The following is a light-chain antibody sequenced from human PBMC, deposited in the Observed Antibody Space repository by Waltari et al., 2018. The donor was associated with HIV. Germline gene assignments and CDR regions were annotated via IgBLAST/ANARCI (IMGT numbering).Light chain of an antibody. CDR2: SAS. CDR1: QSISNN. CDR3: QQFYNWPRT. J-gene: IGKJ1*01. Sequence: EVVMTQSPATLAMSPGERATVSCRANQSISNNLACYQQRRGQPPGLFIDSASSRATGIPARFSGTGSGTEFTRTISSRQSEDFAVYYCQQFYNWPRTFGQGTKVEIK. V-gene: IGKV3-15*01.